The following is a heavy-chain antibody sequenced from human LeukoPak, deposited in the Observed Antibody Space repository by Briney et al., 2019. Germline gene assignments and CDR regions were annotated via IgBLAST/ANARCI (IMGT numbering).Heavy chain of an antibody. J-gene: IGHJ4*02. V-gene: IGHV3-7*01. CDR1: GFTFKGVW. CDR3: ARDRSYSSVFDY. D-gene: IGHD6-25*01. CDR2: IRQDGSDK. Sequence: GGSLRLSCAASGFTFKGVWMSWVRQAPGKGLEWVANIRQDGSDKYYVDSVKGRFTISRDNAKNSLYLQMNSLRAEDTAVYYCARDRSYSSVFDYWGQGTLVTVSS.